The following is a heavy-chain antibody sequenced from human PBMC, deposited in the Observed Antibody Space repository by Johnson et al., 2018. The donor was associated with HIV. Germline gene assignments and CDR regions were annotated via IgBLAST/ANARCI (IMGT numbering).Heavy chain of an antibody. D-gene: IGHD6-19*01. J-gene: IGHJ3*01. V-gene: IGHV3-33*08. CDR3: ARDVRGGWHQGRDAFDV. Sequence: QVQLVESGGGLVQPGGSLRLSCAASGFTFSSYAMHWVRQAPGQGLEWVAVIWYDGTNRYYGDSVKGRFTISRDNSRSTLYLQLNSLRAEDTAIYYCARDVRGGWHQGRDAFDVCGQGTMVTVSS. CDR1: GFTFSSYA. CDR2: IWYDGTNR.